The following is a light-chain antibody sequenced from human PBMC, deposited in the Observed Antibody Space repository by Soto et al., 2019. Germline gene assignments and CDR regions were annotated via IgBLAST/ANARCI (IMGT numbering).Light chain of an antibody. CDR3: QHYNSYSDA. CDR2: GAA. Sequence: ESVLTQSPGTLSLFPGDPATLACRSSQTGNSDYFAWFQQRPGQAPRRLIYGAATRATGGPARFSGSGSGTEFTLTISSLQPDDFATYYCQHYNSYSDAFGQGTKVDI. V-gene: IGKV3-15*01. CDR1: QTGNSD. J-gene: IGKJ1*01.